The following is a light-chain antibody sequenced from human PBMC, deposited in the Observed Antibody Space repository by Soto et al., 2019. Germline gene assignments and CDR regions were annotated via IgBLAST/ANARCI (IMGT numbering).Light chain of an antibody. CDR1: QSVSSY. CDR2: DVF. Sequence: EIVVTQSPATLSLSPGERATLSFRASQSVSSYVAWHQQKPGQAPRLLIYDVFNRATGIPDRFSGSGSGTDFTLTISRLEPEDFAVYYCQQYGSSPPITFGQGTRLEIK. V-gene: IGKV3-20*01. J-gene: IGKJ5*01. CDR3: QQYGSSPPIT.